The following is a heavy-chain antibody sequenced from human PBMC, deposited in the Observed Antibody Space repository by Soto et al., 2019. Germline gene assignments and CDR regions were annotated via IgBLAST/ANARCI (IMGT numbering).Heavy chain of an antibody. V-gene: IGHV1-69*06. CDR3: AVLPSPRLLGYYYYGMDV. D-gene: IGHD2-15*01. Sequence: SVKVSCKASGGTFSSYASSWVRQAPGEGLEWMGGIIPIFGTANYAQKFQGRVTITADKSTSTAYMELSSLRSEDTAVYYCAVLPSPRLLGYYYYGMDVWGQGTTVTVSS. CDR1: GGTFSSYA. J-gene: IGHJ6*02. CDR2: IIPIFGTA.